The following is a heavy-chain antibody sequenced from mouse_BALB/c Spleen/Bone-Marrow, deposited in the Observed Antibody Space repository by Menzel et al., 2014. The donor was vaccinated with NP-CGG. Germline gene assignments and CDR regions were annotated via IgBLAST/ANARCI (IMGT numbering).Heavy chain of an antibody. CDR1: GYSFTGYT. D-gene: IGHD1-1*01. J-gene: IGHJ4*01. Sequence: VQLKDSGPELVKPGASMKISCKASGYSFTGYTMNWVKQSHGKNLEWIGLINPYNGGTSYNQKFMGKATLTVDKSSSTAYMELLSLTSEDSAVYYCARWDYYGYAMDYWGQGTSVTVSS. V-gene: IGHV1-26*01. CDR2: INPYNGGT. CDR3: ARWDYYGYAMDY.